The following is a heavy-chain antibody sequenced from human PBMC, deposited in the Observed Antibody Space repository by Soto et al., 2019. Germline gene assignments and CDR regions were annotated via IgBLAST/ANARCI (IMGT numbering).Heavy chain of an antibody. CDR3: VRGISYYDILTGYYQDAFDI. V-gene: IGHV3-48*04. D-gene: IGHD3-9*01. Sequence: GGSLRLSCAGSGFTFRNYGMNWVRQAPGKGLEWVSYISGSGSTIYYADSVKGRFTISRDNAKNSLYLQLNSLRAEDTAVYYCVRGISYYDILTGYYQDAFDIWGQGTMVTVSS. J-gene: IGHJ3*02. CDR1: GFTFRNYG. CDR2: ISGSGSTI.